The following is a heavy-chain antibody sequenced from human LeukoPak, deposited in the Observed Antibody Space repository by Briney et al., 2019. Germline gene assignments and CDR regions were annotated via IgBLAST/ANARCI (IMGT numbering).Heavy chain of an antibody. CDR3: ARDPPGIAASVSGG. V-gene: IGHV3-53*01. D-gene: IGHD6-13*01. CDR1: GFTVSNNY. J-gene: IGHJ4*02. Sequence: GGSLRLSCKASGFTVSNNYMNWVRQAPGKGLEWVALIYSGGTTNYADSVKGRSTISRDNSKNTLYLQMTSVRVEDTAVYYCARDPPGIAASVSGGWGQGTLVTVSS. CDR2: IYSGGTT.